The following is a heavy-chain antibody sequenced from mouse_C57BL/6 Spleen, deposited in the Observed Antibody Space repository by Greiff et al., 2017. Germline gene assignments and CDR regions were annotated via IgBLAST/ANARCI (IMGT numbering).Heavy chain of an antibody. Sequence: VQLQQSGPELVKPGASVKISCKASSYAFSSSWMNWVKQRPGTGLEWIGRIYPGDGDTNYNGKFKGKATLTADKSSSTAYLQLSSLTSEDAAVYFCEREGYYGSSYGFAYWGQGTLVTVAA. CDR3: EREGYYGSSYGFAY. CDR2: IYPGDGDT. D-gene: IGHD1-1*01. J-gene: IGHJ3*01. V-gene: IGHV1-82*01. CDR1: SYAFSSSW.